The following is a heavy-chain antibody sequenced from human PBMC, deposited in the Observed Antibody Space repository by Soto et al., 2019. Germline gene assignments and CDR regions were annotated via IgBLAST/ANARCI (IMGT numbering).Heavy chain of an antibody. CDR3: ARGTARSYYGMDV. J-gene: IGHJ6*02. V-gene: IGHV3-11*01. Sequence: QVQLVESGGGLVKPGGSLRLSCAASGFTFSDYYMSWIRQAPGKGLEWVSYISSSGSTIYYADSVKGRFTISRDNAMSALYQQMSSLRAEDTDVYYCARGTARSYYGMDVWGQGTTVTVSS. CDR2: ISSSGSTI. CDR1: GFTFSDYY.